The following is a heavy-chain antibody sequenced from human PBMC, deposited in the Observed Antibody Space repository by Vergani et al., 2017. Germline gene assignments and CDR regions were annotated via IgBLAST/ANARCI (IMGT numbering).Heavy chain of an antibody. CDR3: ARGVSVAAADPGWFDP. Sequence: QVQLQESGPGLVKPSETLSLTCTVSGGSISSYYWSWIRQPPGKGLEWVGYIYYSGSTNYNPSLKSRVPISVDTSKTQFSRKLSSVTAADTALYYCARGVSVAAADPGWFDPWGQGTLVTVSS. D-gene: IGHD6-13*01. J-gene: IGHJ5*02. CDR1: GGSISSYY. CDR2: IYYSGST. V-gene: IGHV4-59*01.